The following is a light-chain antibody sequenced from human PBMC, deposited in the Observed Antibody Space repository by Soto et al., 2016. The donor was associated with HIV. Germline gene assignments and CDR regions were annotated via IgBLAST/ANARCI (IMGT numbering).Light chain of an antibody. CDR1: QSLVDSDGNTF. CDR2: KVS. Sequence: DVVMTQSPLSLPVTLGQPASISCRSSQSLVDSDGNTFLIWFQQRPGQSPRRLFYKVSNRDSGVPDRFSGSGSGTDFTLKISRVEAEDVGVYYCMQGTQFGGGTRVDIK. J-gene: IGKJ4*02. CDR3: MQGTQ. V-gene: IGKV2-30*01.